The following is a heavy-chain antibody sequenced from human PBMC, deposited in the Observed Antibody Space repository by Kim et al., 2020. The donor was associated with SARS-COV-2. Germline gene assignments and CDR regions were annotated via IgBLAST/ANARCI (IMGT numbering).Heavy chain of an antibody. J-gene: IGHJ6*02. D-gene: IGHD5-12*01. CDR1: GFTFSSYA. Sequence: GGSLRLSCAASGFTFSSYAMSWVRQAPGKGLEWVSAISGSGGSTYYADSVKGRFTISRDNSKNTLYLQMNSLRAEDTAVYYCAKDLGFIVAKIGYGMDVWGQGTTVTVSS. V-gene: IGHV3-23*01. CDR2: ISGSGGST. CDR3: AKDLGFIVAKIGYGMDV.